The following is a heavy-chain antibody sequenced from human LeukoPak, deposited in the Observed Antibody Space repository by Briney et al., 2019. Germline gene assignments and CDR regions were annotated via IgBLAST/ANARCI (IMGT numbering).Heavy chain of an antibody. J-gene: IGHJ4*02. CDR2: ISNDGSNK. D-gene: IGHD6-13*01. CDR1: GFTFRGDG. Sequence: GGSLRLSCAASGFTFRGDGMHWVRQAPGKGLEWVAVISNDGSNKYYADSVKGRFTVSRDNSKNTLYLQLNSLRAEDTAVYYCAKDRGSTWSFDYWGQGTLVTVSS. CDR3: AKDRGSTWSFDY. V-gene: IGHV3-30*18.